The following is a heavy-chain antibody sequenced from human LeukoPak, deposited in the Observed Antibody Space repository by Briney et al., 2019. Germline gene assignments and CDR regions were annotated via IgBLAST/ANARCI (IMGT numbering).Heavy chain of an antibody. CDR1: GYTFTDYY. CDR3: ARGMAAAF. D-gene: IGHD6-13*01. V-gene: IGHV1-2*02. J-gene: IGHJ4*02. Sequence: ASVKVSCKASGYTFTDYYMHWVRQAPGQGLEWMGYINPNSGGTNYAQKFQGRVTMTRDTSISTAYMELSSLRSEDTAVYYCARGMAAAFWGQGTLVTVSS. CDR2: INPNSGGT.